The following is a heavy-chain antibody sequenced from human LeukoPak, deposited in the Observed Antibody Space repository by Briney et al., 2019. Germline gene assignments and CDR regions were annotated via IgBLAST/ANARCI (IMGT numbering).Heavy chain of an antibody. CDR3: ARGYDFWSGYNPYYFDY. V-gene: IGHV1-2*02. D-gene: IGHD3-3*01. CDR1: GYTFTGYY. J-gene: IGHJ4*02. Sequence: ASVKVSCKASGYTFTGYYMHWVRQAPGQGLEWMGWINPNSGGTNYAQKFQGRVTMTRDTSISTAYMELSRLRSDDTAVYYCARGYDFWSGYNPYYFDYWGQGTLVTVSS. CDR2: INPNSGGT.